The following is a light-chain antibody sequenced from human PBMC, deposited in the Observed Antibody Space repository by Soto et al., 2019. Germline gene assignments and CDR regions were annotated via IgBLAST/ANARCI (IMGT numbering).Light chain of an antibody. CDR2: GAS. J-gene: IGKJ1*01. CDR1: QSVSSNY. V-gene: IGKV3-20*01. CDR3: QQYGSSPQT. Sequence: EIVLTQSPGTLSLSPGESATLSCRASQSVSSNYLACYQQKPGQAPRLLIYGASSRATGIPDRFSGSGSGTDFTLTISRLEHEDFAVYYWQQYGSSPQTFGQGTKVEIK.